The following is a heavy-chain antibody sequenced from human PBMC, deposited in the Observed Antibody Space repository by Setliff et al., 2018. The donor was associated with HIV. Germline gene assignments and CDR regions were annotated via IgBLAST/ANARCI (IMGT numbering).Heavy chain of an antibody. CDR3: ARRPPLTTGREYYFDF. V-gene: IGHV4-4*09. CDR2: FYTSGST. D-gene: IGHD1-1*01. Sequence: SETLSLTCTVSGGSFTTYYWSWLRQPPGKELEWIGYFYTSGSTNYNPSLKSRVTISIDTSKNQSSLKLNAVTAADTAVYYCARRPPLTTGREYYFDFWGQGTLVTVSS. CDR1: GGSFTTYY. J-gene: IGHJ4*02.